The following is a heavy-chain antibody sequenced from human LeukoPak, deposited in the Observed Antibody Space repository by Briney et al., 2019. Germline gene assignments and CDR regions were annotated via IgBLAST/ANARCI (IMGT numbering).Heavy chain of an antibody. J-gene: IGHJ3*02. D-gene: IGHD2-2*01. CDR2: ISRSGSTI. Sequence: PGGSLRLSCAASGFTFSSYEMNWVRQAPGKGLEWVSYISRSGSTIYYADSVKGRFTISRDNAKNSLYLQMNSLRAEDTAVYYCARGDGIVVVPAAMLTAFDIWGQGTMVTVSS. CDR1: GFTFSSYE. CDR3: ARGDGIVVVPAAMLTAFDI. V-gene: IGHV3-48*03.